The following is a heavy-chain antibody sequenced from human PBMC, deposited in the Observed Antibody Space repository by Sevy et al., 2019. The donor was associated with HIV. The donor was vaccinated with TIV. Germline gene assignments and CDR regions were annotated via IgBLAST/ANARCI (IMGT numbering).Heavy chain of an antibody. Sequence: SETLSLTCTVSGDSISNYYWSWIRQPPGKGVEWLGYIYHSGSTNYNPSLKSRVTLSLDTSKKQFSLKLTSVTAADTAVYYCARGRYFDTSGLHFDNWGQGALVTVSS. CDR1: GDSISNYY. J-gene: IGHJ4*02. CDR3: ARGRYFDTSGLHFDN. CDR2: IYHSGST. V-gene: IGHV4-59*01. D-gene: IGHD3-22*01.